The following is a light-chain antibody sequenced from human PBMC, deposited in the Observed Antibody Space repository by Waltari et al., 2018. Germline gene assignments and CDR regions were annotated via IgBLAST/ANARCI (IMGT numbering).Light chain of an antibody. Sequence: QSVLTQPSSVSGAPGPRVTISCTASSSNIGAGYDVHWYQQLPGTAPKLLIYGNSNRPSGVPDRFSGSKSGTSASLAITGLQAEDEADYYCQSYDSSLSGYVFGTGTKVTVL. CDR2: GNS. V-gene: IGLV1-40*01. J-gene: IGLJ1*01. CDR1: SSNIGAGYD. CDR3: QSYDSSLSGYV.